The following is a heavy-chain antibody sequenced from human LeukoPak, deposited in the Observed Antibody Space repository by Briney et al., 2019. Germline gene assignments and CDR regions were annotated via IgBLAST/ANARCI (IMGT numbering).Heavy chain of an antibody. J-gene: IGHJ4*02. CDR2: IKQDGSEK. V-gene: IGHV3-7*03. CDR3: ARGSPYLDFWSGYFPIRPRTQYYFDY. CDR1: GFTFSSYW. D-gene: IGHD3-3*01. Sequence: PGGSLRLSCAASGFTFSSYWMSWVRQAPGKGLEWVANIKQDGSEKYYVDSVKGRFTISRDNAKNSLYLQMNSLRAEDTAVYYCARGSPYLDFWSGYFPIRPRTQYYFDYWGQGTLVTVSS.